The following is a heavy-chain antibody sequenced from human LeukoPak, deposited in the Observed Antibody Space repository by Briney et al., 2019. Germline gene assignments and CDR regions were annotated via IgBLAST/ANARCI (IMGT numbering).Heavy chain of an antibody. CDR3: ARDEADLGDY. Sequence: ASVKVSCKASGYTFTGYYMHWVRQASGQGLEWKGRINPNSGGTNYAQKFQGRVTMTRDTSISTAYMELSRLRSDDTAVYYCARDEADLGDYWGQGTLVTVSS. CDR1: GYTFTGYY. D-gene: IGHD7-27*01. J-gene: IGHJ4*02. CDR2: INPNSGGT. V-gene: IGHV1-2*06.